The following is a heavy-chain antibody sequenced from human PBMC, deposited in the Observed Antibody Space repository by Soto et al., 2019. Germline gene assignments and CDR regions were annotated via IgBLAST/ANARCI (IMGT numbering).Heavy chain of an antibody. CDR1: GGSITSSSYY. CDR3: ATQEVGGSYVYTFDP. Sequence: SETLSLTCTVSGGSITSSSYYWGWIRQPPVKGLEWIGSIYYGGSTYYNPSLKSRVTISVDTSKNQFSLKLSSVTAADTSVYYCATQEVGGSYVYTFDPWGQGTLVTVSS. CDR2: IYYGGST. D-gene: IGHD1-26*01. V-gene: IGHV4-39*01. J-gene: IGHJ5*02.